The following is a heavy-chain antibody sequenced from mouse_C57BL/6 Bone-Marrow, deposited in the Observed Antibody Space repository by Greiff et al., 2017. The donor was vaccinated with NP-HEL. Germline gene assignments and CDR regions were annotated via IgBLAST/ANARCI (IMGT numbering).Heavy chain of an antibody. D-gene: IGHD2-2*01. J-gene: IGHJ3*01. CDR3: GGYGAWFAY. CDR1: GYTFTSYW. V-gene: IGHV1-64*01. CDR2: IHPNSGST. Sequence: QVQLQQPGAELVKPGASVKLSCKASGYTFTSYWMHWVKQRPGQGLEWIGMIHPNSGSTNYNEKFKSKATLTVDKSSSTAYMQLSSLTSEDSAVYYCGGYGAWFAYWGQGTLVTVSA.